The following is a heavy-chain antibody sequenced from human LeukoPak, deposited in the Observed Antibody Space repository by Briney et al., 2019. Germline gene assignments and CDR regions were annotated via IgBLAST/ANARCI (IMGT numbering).Heavy chain of an antibody. D-gene: IGHD1-26*01. CDR1: GGSINNYF. V-gene: IGHV4-34*01. Sequence: PSETLSLTCTVSGGSINNYFWSWIRQPPGKGLEWIGEINHSGSTNYNPSLKSRVTISVDTSKNQFSLKLSSVTAADTAVYYCARRRVGATPAHLDYWGQGTLVTVSS. CDR3: ARRRVGATPAHLDY. J-gene: IGHJ4*02. CDR2: INHSGST.